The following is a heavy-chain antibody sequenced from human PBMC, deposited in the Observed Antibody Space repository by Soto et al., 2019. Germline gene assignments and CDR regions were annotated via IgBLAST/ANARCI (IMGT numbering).Heavy chain of an antibody. D-gene: IGHD3-10*01. V-gene: IGHV4-59*08. Sequence: SETLSLTCTVSGGSISSYYWSWIRQPPGKGLEWIGYIYYSGSTNYNPSLKSRVTISVDTSKIQFSLKLSSVTAADTAVYYCARQRLWFGELLHNWFDPWGQGTLVTVSS. CDR1: GGSISSYY. J-gene: IGHJ5*02. CDR2: IYYSGST. CDR3: ARQRLWFGELLHNWFDP.